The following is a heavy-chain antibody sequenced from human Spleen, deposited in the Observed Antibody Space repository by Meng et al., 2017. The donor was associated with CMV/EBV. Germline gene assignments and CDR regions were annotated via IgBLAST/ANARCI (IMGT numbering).Heavy chain of an antibody. V-gene: IGHV3-30*02. J-gene: IGHJ6*02. CDR2: IRYDGSDK. D-gene: IGHD5-18*01. CDR3: AKGYRPYYYGMDV. CDR1: GFTFSSYA. Sequence: GESLKISCAASGFTFSSYAMSWVRQAPGKGLEWVAFIRYDGSDKYYSDSVKGRFTISRDDSKNTLYLQMNSLRGEDTAVYYCAKGYRPYYYGMDVWGQGTTVTVSS.